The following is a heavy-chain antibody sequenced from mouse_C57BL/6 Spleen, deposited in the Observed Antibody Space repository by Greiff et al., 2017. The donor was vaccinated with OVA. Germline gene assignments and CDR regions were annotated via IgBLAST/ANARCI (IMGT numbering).Heavy chain of an antibody. CDR3: GGGGGGFAY. V-gene: IGHV1-69*01. CDR1: GYTFTSYW. CDR2: IDPSDSYT. Sequence: QVQLQQPGAELVMPGASVKLSCKASGYTFTSYWMHWVKQRPGQGLEWIGEIDPSDSYTNYNQKFKGKSTLTVDKSSSTAYMQLSSLTSEDSAVYYCGGGGGGFAYWGQGTLVTVSA. J-gene: IGHJ3*01.